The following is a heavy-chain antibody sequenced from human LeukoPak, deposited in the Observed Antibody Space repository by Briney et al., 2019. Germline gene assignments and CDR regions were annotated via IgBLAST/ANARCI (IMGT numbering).Heavy chain of an antibody. CDR2: ISGSGGST. V-gene: IGHV3-23*01. CDR1: GFTFSSYA. CDR3: AKDDIFISYSSSAH. D-gene: IGHD6-6*01. J-gene: IGHJ4*02. Sequence: GGSLRLSCAASGFTFSSYAMSWVRQAPGKGLEWVSAISGSGGSTYYADSVKGRFTISRDNSKNTLYLQMSSLRAEDTAVYYCAKDDIFISYSSSAHWGQGTLVTVSS.